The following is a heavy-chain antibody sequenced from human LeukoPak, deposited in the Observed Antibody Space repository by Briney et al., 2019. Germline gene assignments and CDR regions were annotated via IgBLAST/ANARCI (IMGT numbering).Heavy chain of an antibody. D-gene: IGHD3-10*01. Sequence: PSETLSLTCTVSGGSIPYYYWSWIRQPPGKGLEWIGYISYSGDTNYNPSLKSRVTMSVDTSKNQFFLKMNSVPTADTAVYYCARDSPVRRSYYFDYWGQGTLVAVSS. CDR1: GGSIPYYY. CDR3: ARDSPVRRSYYFDY. J-gene: IGHJ4*02. V-gene: IGHV4-59*01. CDR2: ISYSGDT.